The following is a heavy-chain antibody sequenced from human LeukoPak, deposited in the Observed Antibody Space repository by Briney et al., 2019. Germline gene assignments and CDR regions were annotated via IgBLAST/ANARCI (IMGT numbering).Heavy chain of an antibody. Sequence: PSETLSLTCTVSGGSISSYYWSWIRQPPGKGLEWIGYIYYSGSTNYNPSLKSRVTISVDTSKNQFSLKLSSVTAADTAVYYCARAIAVAARLNWFDPWGQGTLVTVSS. CDR1: GGSISSYY. CDR3: ARAIAVAARLNWFDP. CDR2: IYYSGST. J-gene: IGHJ5*02. D-gene: IGHD6-19*01. V-gene: IGHV4-59*01.